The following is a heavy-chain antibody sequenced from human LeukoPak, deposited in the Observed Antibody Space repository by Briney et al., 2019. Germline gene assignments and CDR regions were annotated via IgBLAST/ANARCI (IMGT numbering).Heavy chain of an antibody. CDR1: GFTFSNAW. J-gene: IGHJ4*02. CDR2: ISGSGGST. Sequence: GGSLRLSCAASGFTFSNAWMSWVRQAPGKGLEWVSAISGSGGSTYYADSVKGRFTISRDNSKNTLYLQMNSLRAEDTAVYYCAKGTSGMIVVVIIVFWGQGTLVTISS. CDR3: AKGTSGMIVVVIIVF. V-gene: IGHV3-23*01. D-gene: IGHD3-22*01.